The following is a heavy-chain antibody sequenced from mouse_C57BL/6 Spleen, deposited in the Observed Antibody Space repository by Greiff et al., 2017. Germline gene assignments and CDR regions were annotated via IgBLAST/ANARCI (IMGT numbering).Heavy chain of an antibody. D-gene: IGHD2-4*01. CDR3: TREEIYDYDDGYAMDY. Sequence: EVQLQESGTVLARPGASVKMSCKTSGYTFTSYWMHWVKQRPGQGLEWIGAIYPGNSDTSYNQKFKGKAKLTAVTSASTAYMELSSLTNEDSAVYYCTREEIYDYDDGYAMDYWGQGTSVTVSS. J-gene: IGHJ4*01. V-gene: IGHV1-5*01. CDR2: IYPGNSDT. CDR1: GYTFTSYW.